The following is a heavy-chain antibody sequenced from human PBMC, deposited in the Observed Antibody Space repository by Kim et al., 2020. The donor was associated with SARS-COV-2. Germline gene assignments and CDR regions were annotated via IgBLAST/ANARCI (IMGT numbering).Heavy chain of an antibody. CDR2: IIPIFGTA. CDR3: ARSSLRARLVRPYYYYGMDV. V-gene: IGHV1-69*13. CDR1: GGTFSSYA. Sequence: SVKVSCKASGGTFSSYAISWVRQAPGQGLEWMGGIIPIFGTANYAQKFQGRVTITADESTSTAYMELSSLRSEDTAVYYCARSSLRARLVRPYYYYGMDVWGQGTTVTVSS. D-gene: IGHD6-19*01. J-gene: IGHJ6*02.